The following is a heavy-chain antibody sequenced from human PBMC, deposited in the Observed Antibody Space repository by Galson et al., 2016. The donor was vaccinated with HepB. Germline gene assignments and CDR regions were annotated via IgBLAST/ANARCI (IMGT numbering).Heavy chain of an antibody. CDR3: ASASSVYGYDDGMDV. J-gene: IGHJ6*02. V-gene: IGHV3-48*04. D-gene: IGHD3-10*01. CDR2: IGSRTI. Sequence: SLRLSCAGSGFNFSSHSMTWVRQAPGKGLEWVSYIGSRTIHYRDSVKGRFTISRDNAKNSLSLQMKSLRAEDTAVYYCASASSVYGYDDGMDVWGPGTTVTVSS. CDR1: GFNFSSHS.